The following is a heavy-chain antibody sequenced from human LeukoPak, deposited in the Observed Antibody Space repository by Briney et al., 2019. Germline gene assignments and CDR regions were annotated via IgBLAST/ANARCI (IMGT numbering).Heavy chain of an antibody. V-gene: IGHV4-39*07. Sequence: SETLSLTCTVSGGSISSSSYYWGWIRQPPGKGLEWIGSIYYSGSTYYNPSLKSRVTISVDTSKNQFSLKLSSVTAADAAVYYCARGPSPGFSSSGYYFDFWGQGTLATVSS. J-gene: IGHJ4*02. CDR2: IYYSGST. CDR1: GGSISSSSYY. CDR3: ARGPSPGFSSSGYYFDF. D-gene: IGHD6-13*01.